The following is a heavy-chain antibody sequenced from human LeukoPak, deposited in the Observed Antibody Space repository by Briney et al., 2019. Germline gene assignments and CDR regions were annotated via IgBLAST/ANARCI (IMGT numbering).Heavy chain of an antibody. Sequence: PSQTLSLTCTVSGGSISSGGYYWSWIRQHPGKGLEWIGYIYYSGSTYYNPSLKSRVTISVDTSKNQFSLKLSSVTAADTAVYYCARDVSGSYWYYFDYWGQGTLVTVSS. CDR1: GGSISSGGYY. J-gene: IGHJ4*02. D-gene: IGHD1-26*01. CDR3: ARDVSGSYWYYFDY. V-gene: IGHV4-31*03. CDR2: IYYSGST.